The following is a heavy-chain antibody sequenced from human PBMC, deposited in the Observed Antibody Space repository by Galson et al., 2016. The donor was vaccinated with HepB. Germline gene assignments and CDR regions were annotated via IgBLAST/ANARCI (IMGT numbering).Heavy chain of an antibody. CDR2: INPKSGGT. Sequence: SVKVSCKASGYTFTGYYMHWVRQAPGHGLEWMGWINPKSGGTNFAQKFEDRVTMTRDTSISTAYMELSSLRSDDTAVYYCAREKDINWNYEDAWGQGTLVTVSS. CDR1: GYTFTGYY. D-gene: IGHD1-7*01. J-gene: IGHJ5*02. V-gene: IGHV1-2*02. CDR3: AREKDINWNYEDA.